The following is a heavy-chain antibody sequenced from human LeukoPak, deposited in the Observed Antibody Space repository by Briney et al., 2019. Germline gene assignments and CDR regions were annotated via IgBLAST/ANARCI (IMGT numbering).Heavy chain of an antibody. D-gene: IGHD3-22*01. CDR3: AKDLKDYYDSSGYPPMPGY. CDR1: GFTVSSNY. J-gene: IGHJ4*02. V-gene: IGHV3-53*05. CDR2: MYSGENT. Sequence: GGSLRLSCAASGFTVSSNYMSWVRQAPGKGLEWVSVMYSGENTYYADSVKGRFTISRDNSKNTLYLQMNSLRAEDTAVYYCAKDLKDYYDSSGYPPMPGYWGQGTLVTVSS.